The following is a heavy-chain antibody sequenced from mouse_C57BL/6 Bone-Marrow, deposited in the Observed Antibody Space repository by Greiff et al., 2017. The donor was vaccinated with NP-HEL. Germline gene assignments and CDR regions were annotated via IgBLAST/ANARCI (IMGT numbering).Heavy chain of an antibody. Sequence: VQLQQSGAELAKPGASVKLSCKASGYTFTSYWMHWVKQRPGQGLEWIGYINPSSGYTKYNQKFKDKATLPADKSSSTAYMQLSSLTYEDSAVYYCAREPPYYYFDYWGQGTTLTVSS. V-gene: IGHV1-7*01. CDR1: GYTFTSYW. CDR2: INPSSGYT. CDR3: AREPPYYYFDY. J-gene: IGHJ2*01.